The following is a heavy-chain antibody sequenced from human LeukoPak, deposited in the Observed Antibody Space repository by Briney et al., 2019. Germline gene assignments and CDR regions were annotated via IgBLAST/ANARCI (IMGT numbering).Heavy chain of an antibody. CDR1: GYTFTSYG. Sequence: GASVNVPCKASGYTFTSYGISWVRQAPGQGLEWMGWISAYNGNTNYAQKLQGRVTMTTDTSTSTAYMELRSLRSDDTAVYYCATSIRGYSGYDLRDYWGQGTLVTVSS. CDR2: ISAYNGNT. D-gene: IGHD5-12*01. CDR3: ATSIRGYSGYDLRDY. J-gene: IGHJ4*02. V-gene: IGHV1-18*01.